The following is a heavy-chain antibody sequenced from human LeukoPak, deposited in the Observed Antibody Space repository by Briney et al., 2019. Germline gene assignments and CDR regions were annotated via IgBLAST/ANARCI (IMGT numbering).Heavy chain of an antibody. V-gene: IGHV4-31*03. J-gene: IGHJ4*02. Sequence: SETLSLTCTVSGGSISSGGYYWSWIRQHPGKGLEWIGYIYYSGSTYYNPSLKSRITISVDTSKNQFSLKLSSVTAADTAVYYCARRVAAAGHYFDYWGQGTLVTVSS. CDR2: IYYSGST. D-gene: IGHD6-13*01. CDR3: ARRVAAAGHYFDY. CDR1: GGSISSGGYY.